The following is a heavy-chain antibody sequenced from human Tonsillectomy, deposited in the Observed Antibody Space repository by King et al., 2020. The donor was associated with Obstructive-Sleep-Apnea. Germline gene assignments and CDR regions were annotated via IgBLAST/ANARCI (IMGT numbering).Heavy chain of an antibody. J-gene: IGHJ6*02. D-gene: IGHD3-10*01. V-gene: IGHV4-34*01. Sequence: VQLQQWGAGLLKPSETLSLTCAVYGGSFSGYYWSWIRQPPGKGLEWIGEINHSGSTNYNPSLKSRVTISVDTSKNQFSLKLSSVTAADTAVYYCGRGVERGSGYGMDVWGQGTTVTVSS. CDR2: INHSGST. CDR3: GRGVERGSGYGMDV. CDR1: GGSFSGYY.